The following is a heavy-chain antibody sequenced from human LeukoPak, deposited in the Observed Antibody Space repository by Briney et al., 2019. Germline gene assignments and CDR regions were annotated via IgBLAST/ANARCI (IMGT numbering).Heavy chain of an antibody. V-gene: IGHV4-38-2*02. J-gene: IGHJ4*02. CDR2: IDHSGST. D-gene: IGHD3-22*01. CDR3: ARKTRNYYDSSGYGY. Sequence: SETLSLTCTVSGYSISSGYYWGWIRQPPGKGLEWTGSIDHSGSTYYNPSLKSRITISVDTSKNQFSLKLSSVTAADTAVYYCARKTRNYYDSSGYGYWGQGTLVTVSS. CDR1: GYSISSGYY.